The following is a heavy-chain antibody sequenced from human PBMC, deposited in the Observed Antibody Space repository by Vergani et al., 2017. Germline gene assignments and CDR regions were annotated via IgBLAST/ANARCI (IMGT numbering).Heavy chain of an antibody. V-gene: IGHV1-8*01. Sequence: QVQLVQSGAEVKKPGASVKVSCKASGYTFTSYDINGVRQATGQGLEWMGWMNPNSGNTGYAQKFQGRVTMTRNTSISTAYMELSSLRSEDTAVYYCAREYSYGRRLYYYYMDVWGKGTTVTVSS. J-gene: IGHJ6*03. D-gene: IGHD5-18*01. CDR2: MNPNSGNT. CDR3: AREYSYGRRLYYYYMDV. CDR1: GYTFTSYD.